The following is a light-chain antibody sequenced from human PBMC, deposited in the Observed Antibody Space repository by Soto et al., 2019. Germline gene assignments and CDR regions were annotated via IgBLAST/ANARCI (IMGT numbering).Light chain of an antibody. Sequence: ETVMTQSPPSLTVTPGEPASISCRSSQRLLHSNGNNFLDWYLQKPGQSPQLLIYLGFNRASGVPDRVSGSGAGTDFTLKISRVEAEDVGVYYCMQALQPPPTFGQGTKVDIK. V-gene: IGKV2-28*01. J-gene: IGKJ1*01. CDR3: MQALQPPPT. CDR2: LGF. CDR1: QRLLHSNGNNF.